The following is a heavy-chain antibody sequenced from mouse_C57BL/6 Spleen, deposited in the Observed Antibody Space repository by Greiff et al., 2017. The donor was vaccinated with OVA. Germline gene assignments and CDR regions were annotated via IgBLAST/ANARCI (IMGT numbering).Heavy chain of an antibody. CDR1: GYAFSSSW. D-gene: IGHD6-2*01. V-gene: IGHV1-82*01. Sequence: VQLQQSGPELVKPGASVKISCKASGYAFSSSWMNWVKQRPGKGLEWIGRIYPGDGDTNYNGKFKGKATLTADKSSSTAYMQLSSLTSEDSAVYACAGLSFRDYWGQGTTLTVSS. CDR3: AGLSFRDY. J-gene: IGHJ2*01. CDR2: IYPGDGDT.